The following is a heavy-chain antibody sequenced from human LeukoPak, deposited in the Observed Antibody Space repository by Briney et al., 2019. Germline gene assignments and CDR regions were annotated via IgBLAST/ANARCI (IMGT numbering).Heavy chain of an antibody. CDR3: AREPSGNNDY. CDR2: ISSSGSTI. Sequence: PGGSLRLSCEASGFTFSSYEMNWVRQAPGKGLEWVSYISSSGSTIYYADSVKGRFTISRDNAKNSLYLQMNSLRAEDTAVYYCAREPSGNNDYWGQGTLVTVSS. J-gene: IGHJ4*02. CDR1: GFTFSSYE. V-gene: IGHV3-48*03. D-gene: IGHD1-1*01.